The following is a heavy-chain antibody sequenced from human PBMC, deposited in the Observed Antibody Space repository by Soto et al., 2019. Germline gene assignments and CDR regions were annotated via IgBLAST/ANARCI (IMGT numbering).Heavy chain of an antibody. CDR3: ATDGTRYGDLRLFDY. CDR1: GYTLTELS. Sequence: ASVKVSCKVSGYTLTELSTHWVRQAPGKGLEWMGGFDPEDGETIYAQKFQGRVTMTEDTSTDTAYMELSSLRSEDTAVYYCATDGTRYGDLRLFDYWGQGTLVTVSS. J-gene: IGHJ4*02. D-gene: IGHD4-17*01. V-gene: IGHV1-24*01. CDR2: FDPEDGET.